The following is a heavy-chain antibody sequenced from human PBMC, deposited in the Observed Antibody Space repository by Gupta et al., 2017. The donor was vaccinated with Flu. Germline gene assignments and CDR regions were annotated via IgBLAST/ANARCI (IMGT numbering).Heavy chain of an antibody. CDR1: GFTFSSYG. J-gene: IGHJ4*02. CDR3: AKDGGIAVAGKCLPTDY. D-gene: IGHD6-19*01. Sequence: QVQLVESGGGVVQPGRSLRRSCAASGFTFSSYGMHWVRQAPGKGLEWVAVISYDGSNKYYADSVKGRFTISRDNSKNTLYLQMNSLRAEDTAMYYCAKDGGIAVAGKCLPTDYWGQGTLVTVSS. CDR2: ISYDGSNK. V-gene: IGHV3-30*18.